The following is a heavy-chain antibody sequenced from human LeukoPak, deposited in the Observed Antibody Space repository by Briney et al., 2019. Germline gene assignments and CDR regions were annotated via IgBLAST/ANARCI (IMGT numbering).Heavy chain of an antibody. V-gene: IGHV4-39*07. CDR2: IFYSGTT. CDR1: DGSISSNIPY. CDR3: ARDYDVLTAYPPTQLFDP. D-gene: IGHD3-9*01. J-gene: IGHJ5*02. Sequence: SETLSLTCTVSDGSISSNIPYWGWIRQPPGRGLEWIGTIFYSGTTYYNPSLKSRVTMSVDTSKNQFSLKLNSVTAADTAVYYCARDYDVLTAYPPTQLFDPWGQGTLVTVSS.